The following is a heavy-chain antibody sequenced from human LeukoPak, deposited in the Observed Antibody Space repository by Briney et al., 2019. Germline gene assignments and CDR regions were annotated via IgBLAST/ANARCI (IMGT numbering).Heavy chain of an antibody. CDR3: AQGYSSGWYPN. J-gene: IGHJ4*02. CDR1: GSTIINYA. V-gene: IGHV3-23*01. CDR2: IDVSGDTE. D-gene: IGHD6-19*01. Sequence: GGSLRSSCPAPGSTIINYAMSWFRQAPGKGLDWVSAIDVSGDTEYYADSVKGRFIISRDNSRNTLYLQINSLRGEDTALYYCAQGYSSGWYPNWGQGTLVTVSS.